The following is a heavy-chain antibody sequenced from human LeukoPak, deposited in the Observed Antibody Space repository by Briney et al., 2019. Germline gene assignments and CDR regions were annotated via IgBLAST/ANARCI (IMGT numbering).Heavy chain of an antibody. V-gene: IGHV1-2*02. D-gene: IGHD4-11*01. CDR1: GYTFTGYY. Sequence: GASVKVSCKASGYTFTGYYMHWVRQAPGQGLEWMGWINPNSGGTNYAQKFQGRVTMTRDTSISTAYMELSRLRSDDTAVYYCARPEMTTYQYYFDYWGQGTLVTVSS. CDR2: INPNSGGT. CDR3: ARPEMTTYQYYFDY. J-gene: IGHJ4*02.